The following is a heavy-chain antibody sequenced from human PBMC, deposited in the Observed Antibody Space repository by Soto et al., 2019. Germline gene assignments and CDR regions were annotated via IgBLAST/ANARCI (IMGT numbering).Heavy chain of an antibody. CDR2: IDPSDSYT. CDR1: GYSFAGYW. Sequence: GESLKISCKGSGYSFAGYWITWVRQKPGKGLEWMGRIDPSDSYTNYSPSFQGHVTISADKSISTAYLQWSSLKASDTAMYYCARHGTDYVGYGMDIWGQGTTVTDSS. V-gene: IGHV5-10-1*01. D-gene: IGHD3-16*01. CDR3: ARHGTDYVGYGMDI. J-gene: IGHJ6*02.